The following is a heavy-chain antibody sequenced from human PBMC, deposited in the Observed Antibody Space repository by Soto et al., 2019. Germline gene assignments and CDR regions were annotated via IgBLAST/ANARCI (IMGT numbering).Heavy chain of an antibody. CDR2: INPSGGST. Sequence: ASLKVSGKASGYTFTSYYMHWVRQAPGQGLEWMGIINPSGGSTSYAQKFQGRVTMTRDTSTSTVYMELSSLRSEDTAVYYCAREPSEVIYYCYGMDVWGQGTTVTVSS. D-gene: IGHD2-21*01. CDR1: GYTFTSYY. V-gene: IGHV1-46*01. J-gene: IGHJ6*02. CDR3: AREPSEVIYYCYGMDV.